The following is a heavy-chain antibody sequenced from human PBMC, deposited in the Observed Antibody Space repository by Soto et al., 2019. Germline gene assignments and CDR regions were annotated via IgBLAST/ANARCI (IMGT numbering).Heavy chain of an antibody. D-gene: IGHD4-17*01. CDR1: GFTVSSNS. CDR2: IYADGGT. Sequence: EVELVETGGGLIQPGGSLRLSCAASGFTVSSNSMSWVRQAPGKGLEWVSLIYADGGTYYGDSVKGRFTISRDTSKNTVSLQMTSLRADDTAVYYCARGEGVYAVTPKNGMDVWGQGTTVTVSS. CDR3: ARGEGVYAVTPKNGMDV. J-gene: IGHJ6*02. V-gene: IGHV3-53*02.